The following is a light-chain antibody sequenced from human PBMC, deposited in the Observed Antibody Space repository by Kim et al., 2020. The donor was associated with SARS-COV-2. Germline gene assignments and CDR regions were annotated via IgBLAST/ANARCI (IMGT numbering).Light chain of an antibody. V-gene: IGLV1-51*01. CDR3: GAWDSGLTSGGL. CDR2: DND. J-gene: IGLJ3*02. Sequence: EVDISCSGSYSNIANNYVSWYQHVPGTVPRLLIYDNDKRPSGIPDRFSGSKSGTSATLAITGLQTGDEAVYYCGAWDSGLTSGGLFGGGTKVTVL. CDR1: YSNIANNY.